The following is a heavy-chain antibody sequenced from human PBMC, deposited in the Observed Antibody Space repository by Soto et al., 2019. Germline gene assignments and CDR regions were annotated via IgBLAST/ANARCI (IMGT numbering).Heavy chain of an antibody. V-gene: IGHV5-51*01. Sequence: GESLKISCKASGYSFSSYWIGWVRQMPGKGLEWMGIIYPGDSDTKYSPSVQGQVTISADRSISTAYLQWTSLKASDTAMYYCARSKRGAYSIGWYSLSGYYNYGIDAWGQGTKVTVSS. D-gene: IGHD6-19*01. CDR3: ARSKRGAYSIGWYSLSGYYNYGIDA. CDR2: IYPGDSDT. CDR1: GYSFSSYW. J-gene: IGHJ6*02.